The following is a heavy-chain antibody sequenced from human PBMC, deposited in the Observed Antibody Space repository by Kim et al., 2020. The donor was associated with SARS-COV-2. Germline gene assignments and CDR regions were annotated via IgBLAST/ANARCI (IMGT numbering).Heavy chain of an antibody. Sequence: GGSLRLSCAASGFTFSSYSMNWVRQAPGKGLEWVSYISSSSSTIYYADSVKGRFTISRDNAKNSLYLQMNSLRDEDTAVYYCARDGVPTTVTTYYYYGMDVWGQGTTVTVSS. V-gene: IGHV3-48*02. J-gene: IGHJ6*02. CDR1: GFTFSSYS. D-gene: IGHD4-17*01. CDR3: ARDGVPTTVTTYYYYGMDV. CDR2: ISSSSSTI.